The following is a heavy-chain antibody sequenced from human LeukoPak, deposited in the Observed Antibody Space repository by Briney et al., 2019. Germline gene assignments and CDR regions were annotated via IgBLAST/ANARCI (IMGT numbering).Heavy chain of an antibody. CDR3: ARDRKYVDYPEFDP. CDR1: GGSISSYY. V-gene: IGHV4-59*01. CDR2: IYYSGST. Sequence: LETLSLTCTVSGGSISSYYWSWIRQPPGKGLEWIGYIYYSGSTNYNPSLKSRDIISVDTSKNQFSLKLSSVTAADTAVYYCARDRKYVDYPEFDPWGQGTLVTVSS. J-gene: IGHJ5*02. D-gene: IGHD4-17*01.